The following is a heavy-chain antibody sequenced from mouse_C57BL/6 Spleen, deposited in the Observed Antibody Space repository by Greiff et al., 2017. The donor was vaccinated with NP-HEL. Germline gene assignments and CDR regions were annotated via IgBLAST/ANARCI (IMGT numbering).Heavy chain of an antibody. V-gene: IGHV1-64*01. CDR3: ARGAAQAPGAMDY. J-gene: IGHJ4*01. Sequence: QVQLKQPGAELVKPGASVKLSCKASGYTFTSYWMHWVKQRPGQGLEWIGMIHPNSGSTNYNEKFKSKATLTVDKSSSTAYMQLSSLTSEDSAVYYCARGAAQAPGAMDYWGQGTSVTVSS. CDR2: IHPNSGST. D-gene: IGHD3-2*02. CDR1: GYTFTSYW.